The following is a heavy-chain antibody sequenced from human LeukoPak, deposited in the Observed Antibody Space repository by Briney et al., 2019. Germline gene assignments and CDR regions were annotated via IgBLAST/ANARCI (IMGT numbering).Heavy chain of an antibody. CDR2: IYYSGST. J-gene: IGHJ4*02. D-gene: IGHD3-16*02. CDR3: ARHEGYYDYVWGSYRSYYFDY. CDR1: GGSISSSSYY. V-gene: IGHV4-39*01. Sequence: SETLSLTCTVSGGSISSSSYYWGWIRQPPGKGLEWIGSIYYSGSTYYNPSLKSRVTISVDTSKNQFSLKLSSVTAADTAVYYCARHEGYYDYVWGSYRSYYFDYWGQGTLVTVSS.